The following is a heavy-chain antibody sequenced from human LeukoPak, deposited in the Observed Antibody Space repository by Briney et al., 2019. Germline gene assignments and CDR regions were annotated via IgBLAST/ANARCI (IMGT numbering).Heavy chain of an antibody. Sequence: GGSLRLSCAASGFTFSSYSMNWVRQAPGKGLEWVSSISSSSSYIYYADSVKGRFTISRDNAKNSLYLQMNSLRAEDTAVYYCARENTARVIKYYYYYMDVWGKGTTVTVSS. J-gene: IGHJ6*03. CDR1: GFTFSSYS. CDR3: ARENTARVIKYYYYYMDV. CDR2: ISSSSSYI. D-gene: IGHD5-18*01. V-gene: IGHV3-21*01.